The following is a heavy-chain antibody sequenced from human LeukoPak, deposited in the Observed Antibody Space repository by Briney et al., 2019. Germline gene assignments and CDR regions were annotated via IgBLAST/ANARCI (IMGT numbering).Heavy chain of an antibody. Sequence: GGSLRLSCAASRFTFSDYSMNWVRQAPGKGLEWVSTISSSGSAIFYAASVKGRFTISRDNARNSLYLQMNSLRAEDTAVYYCGSLDSREDSSSRWGPLYIWGQGTMVTVSS. CDR3: GSLDSREDSSSRWGPLYI. D-gene: IGHD3-22*01. V-gene: IGHV3-21*01. CDR2: ISSSGSAI. J-gene: IGHJ3*02. CDR1: RFTFSDYS.